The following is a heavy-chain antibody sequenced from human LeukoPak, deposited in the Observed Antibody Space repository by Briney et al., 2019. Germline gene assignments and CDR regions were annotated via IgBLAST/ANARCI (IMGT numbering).Heavy chain of an antibody. J-gene: IGHJ3*02. CDR1: GGSISSQY. CDR3: ARWGDGSGSYRGFDI. V-gene: IGHV4-59*11. Sequence: PSETLSLTCTVSGGSISSQYWTWIRQPPGKGPEWIAYIDNRGNTNYNPSLRSRVTISIDTSKNQFSLKLSSVTAADTAVYYCARWGDGSGSYRGFDIWGRGTMVIVSS. D-gene: IGHD3-3*01. CDR2: IDNRGNT.